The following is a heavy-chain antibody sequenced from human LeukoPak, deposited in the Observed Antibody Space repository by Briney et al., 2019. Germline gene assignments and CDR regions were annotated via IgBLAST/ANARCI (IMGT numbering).Heavy chain of an antibody. D-gene: IGHD1-26*01. Sequence: SQTLSLTCTVSGGSISSGSYYWSWIRQPAGKGLEWIGRIYTSGSTNYNPSLKSRVTISIDTSKNQFSLKLRTVTAADTAVYYCANLQWDHRTTFDIWGQGTMVTVSS. J-gene: IGHJ3*02. CDR2: IYTSGST. CDR3: ANLQWDHRTTFDI. CDR1: GGSISSGSYY. V-gene: IGHV4-61*02.